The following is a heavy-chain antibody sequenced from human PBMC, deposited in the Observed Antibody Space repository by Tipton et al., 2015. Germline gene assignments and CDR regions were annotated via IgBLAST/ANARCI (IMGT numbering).Heavy chain of an antibody. Sequence: TLSLTCTVSGGSVSSAIYYWSWLRQPPGKGLEWIAYIYYTGSTNYHPSLKSRVSVSLDTSKNQFSLKLNSVTAADTAVYYCARDNYRGYCPGESCFNWFDPWGQGTLVTVSS. CDR2: IYYTGST. CDR3: ARDNYRGYCPGESCFNWFDP. CDR1: GGSVSSAIYY. D-gene: IGHD2-15*01. V-gene: IGHV4-61*01. J-gene: IGHJ5*02.